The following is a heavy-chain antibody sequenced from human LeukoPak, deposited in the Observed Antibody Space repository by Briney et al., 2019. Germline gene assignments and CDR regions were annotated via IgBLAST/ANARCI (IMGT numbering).Heavy chain of an antibody. V-gene: IGHV3-30*02. CDR3: AKGDSGSSTSLGYFDY. Sequence: GGSLRLSCAASGFTFSSYGMHWVRQAPGKGLEWVAFIRYDGSNKYYADSVKGRFTISRDNSKNTLYLQMNSLRAEDTAVYYCAKGDSGSSTSLGYFDYWGQGTLVTVFS. CDR1: GFTFSSYG. D-gene: IGHD1-26*01. J-gene: IGHJ4*02. CDR2: IRYDGSNK.